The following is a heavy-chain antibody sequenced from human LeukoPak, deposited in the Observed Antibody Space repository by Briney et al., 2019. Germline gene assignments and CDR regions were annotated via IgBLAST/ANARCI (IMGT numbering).Heavy chain of an antibody. J-gene: IGHJ4*02. CDR2: ISGSGGTT. Sequence: SGGSLRLSCAASGFTFSSYAMSWVRQAPGKGLEWVSVISGSGGTTYYADSVKGRFTISRDNSKNTLYVQVNGLRAEDTAAYYCAKHWDGTYDGIDYWGQGILVTVSS. CDR3: AKHWDGTYDGIDY. D-gene: IGHD1-26*01. V-gene: IGHV3-23*01. CDR1: GFTFSSYA.